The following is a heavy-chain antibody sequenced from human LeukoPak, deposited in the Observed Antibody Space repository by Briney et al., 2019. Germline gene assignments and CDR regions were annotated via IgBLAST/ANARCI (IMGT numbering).Heavy chain of an antibody. V-gene: IGHV1-8*01. CDR3: ARGPVNYYDSSGYLFDY. D-gene: IGHD3-22*01. J-gene: IGHJ4*02. CDR1: GYTFTSYD. CDR2: MNPNSGNT. Sequence: ASVKVSCKASGYTFTSYDINWVRQATGQGLEWMGWMNPNSGNTGYAQKFQGRVTMTRNTSISTAYMELSSLRSEDTAVYYCARGPVNYYDSSGYLFDYWGQGTLVTVSS.